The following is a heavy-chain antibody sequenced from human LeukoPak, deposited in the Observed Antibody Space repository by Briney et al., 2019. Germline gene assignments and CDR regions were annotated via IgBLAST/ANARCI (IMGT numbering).Heavy chain of an antibody. V-gene: IGHV3-73*01. CDR2: IRSKANSYAT. CDR1: GFTFSGSA. J-gene: IGHJ4*02. CDR3: TTRPDHYYGSGSYLDY. D-gene: IGHD3-10*01. Sequence: GGSLRLSCAASGFTFSGSAMHWVRQASGKGLEWVGRIRSKANSYATAYAASVKGRFTISRDDSKNTAYLQMNSLKTEDTAVYYCTTRPDHYYGSGSYLDYWGQGTLVTVSS.